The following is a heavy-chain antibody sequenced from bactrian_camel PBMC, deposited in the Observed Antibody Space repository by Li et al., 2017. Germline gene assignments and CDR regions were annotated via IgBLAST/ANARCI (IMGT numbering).Heavy chain of an antibody. CDR1: RRNNHDYY. D-gene: IGHD2*01. J-gene: IGHJ7*01. Sequence: HVQLVESGGGSVQAGGSLRLSCKASRRNNHDYYIAWFRQLPGKEREGIAAITDEGETMYAQSVKGRFTVSKDDAGIFYLQMNNLKPEDTGEYSCGLRGSNVVALAATWEGMYHWGKGTQVTVS. V-gene: IGHV3S53*01. CDR2: ITDEGET.